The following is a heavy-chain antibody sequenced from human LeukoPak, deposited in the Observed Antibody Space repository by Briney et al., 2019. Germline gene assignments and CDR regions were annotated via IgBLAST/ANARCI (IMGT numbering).Heavy chain of an antibody. Sequence: SETLSLTCSDSGGPISKYYLSWIRQAAGKGLEWIGRIFTSGSATSSSSLTSRVTMSVDTSKNQFSLNLSSVTAADTALYYCVSGYGSGSYHLWGQGILVTVSS. V-gene: IGHV4-4*07. J-gene: IGHJ5*02. CDR2: IFTSGSA. CDR3: VSGYGSGSYHL. D-gene: IGHD3-10*01. CDR1: GGPISKYY.